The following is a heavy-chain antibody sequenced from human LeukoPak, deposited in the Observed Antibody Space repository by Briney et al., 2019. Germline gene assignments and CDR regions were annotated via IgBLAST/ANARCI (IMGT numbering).Heavy chain of an antibody. CDR3: ARGGYQLQDAFDI. CDR2: IYHSGST. V-gene: IGHV4-38-2*02. D-gene: IGHD2-2*01. Sequence: SETLSLTCTVSGYSISSGYYWGWIRQPPGKGLGWIGSIYHSGSTNYNPSLKSRVTISVDTSKNQFSLKLSSVTAADTAVYYCARGGYQLQDAFDIWGQGTMVTVSS. CDR1: GYSISSGYY. J-gene: IGHJ3*02.